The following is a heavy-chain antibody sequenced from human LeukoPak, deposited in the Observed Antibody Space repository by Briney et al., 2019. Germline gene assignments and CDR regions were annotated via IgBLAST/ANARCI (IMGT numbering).Heavy chain of an antibody. D-gene: IGHD3-22*01. V-gene: IGHV4-39*01. CDR3: ARQYYDNTGYYYFDY. J-gene: IGHJ4*02. Sequence: SETLSLTCSVSGGSITGSSYYWGWIRQPPGKGLEWIGSMYYSGSTYYNPSLKSRLTISVDTSKNQFSLKLTSVTAADTAVYYCARQYYDNTGYYYFDYWGQGTLVTVSS. CDR2: MYYSGST. CDR1: GGSITGSSYY.